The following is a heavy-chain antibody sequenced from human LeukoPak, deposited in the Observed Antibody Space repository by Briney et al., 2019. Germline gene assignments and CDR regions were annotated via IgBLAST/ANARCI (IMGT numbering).Heavy chain of an antibody. V-gene: IGHV4-39*01. CDR2: IYYSGST. CDR1: GGSISSSSYY. Sequence: SETLSLTCTVSGGSISSSSYYWGWIRQPPGKGLEWIGSIYYSGSTYYNPSLKSRVTISVDTSKNQFSLKLSSVTAADTAVYYCARGTYDFWSGYSPMDVWGKGTTVTVSS. J-gene: IGHJ6*03. CDR3: ARGTYDFWSGYSPMDV. D-gene: IGHD3-3*01.